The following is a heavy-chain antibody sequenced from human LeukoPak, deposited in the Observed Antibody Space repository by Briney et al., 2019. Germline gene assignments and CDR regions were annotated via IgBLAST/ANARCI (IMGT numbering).Heavy chain of an antibody. CDR3: ARDRTYRHSGYDAMSY. CDR1: GYTFTSYG. Sequence: ASVKVSCKASGYTFTSYGISWVRQAPGQGLEWMGWISAYNGNTNYAQKLQGRVTMTTDTSTSTAYMELRSLRSDDTAVYYCARDRTYRHSGYDAMSYWGQGTLVTVSS. V-gene: IGHV1-18*01. D-gene: IGHD5-12*01. CDR2: ISAYNGNT. J-gene: IGHJ4*02.